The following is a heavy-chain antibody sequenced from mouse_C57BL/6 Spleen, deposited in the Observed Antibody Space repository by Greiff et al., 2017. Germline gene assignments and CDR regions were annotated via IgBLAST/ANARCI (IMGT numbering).Heavy chain of an antibody. Sequence: QVQLQQSGAELARPGASVKLSCKASGYTFTSYGISWVKQRTGQGLEWIGEIYPRSGNTYYNEKLKGKATLTADKSSCTAYMELRSLTSEDSAVYFCASWGGNSGYFDVWGKGTTVTVSS. J-gene: IGHJ1*03. CDR3: ASWGGNSGYFDV. CDR2: IYPRSGNT. V-gene: IGHV1-81*01. CDR1: GYTFTSYG. D-gene: IGHD2-1*01.